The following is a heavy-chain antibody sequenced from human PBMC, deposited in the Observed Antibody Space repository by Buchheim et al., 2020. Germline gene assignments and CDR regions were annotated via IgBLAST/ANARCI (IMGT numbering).Heavy chain of an antibody. CDR3: ARQIYGDHRKSFVDL. J-gene: IGHJ5*02. CDR1: GFTFSDYG. Sequence: QVQLVESGGGVVQPGSSLTVSCSASGFTFSDYGMHWVRQAPGKGLEWVAIIWHDGSNKYYGDSVKGRFTISRDNSEDRLYLQMNSLRVGDTAVYYCARQIYGDHRKSFVDLWGQGT. CDR2: IWHDGSNK. V-gene: IGHV3-33*01. D-gene: IGHD4-17*01.